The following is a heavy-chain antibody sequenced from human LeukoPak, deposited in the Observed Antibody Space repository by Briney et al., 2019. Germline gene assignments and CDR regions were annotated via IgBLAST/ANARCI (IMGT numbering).Heavy chain of an antibody. J-gene: IGHJ4*02. CDR2: INPNSGGT. D-gene: IGHD6-13*01. Sequence: GASVKVSCKASGYTFTGYYMHWVRQAPGQGLEWMGWINPNSGGTNYAQKFQGRVTMTRDTSISTAYMELSRLRSDDTAVYYCARDLVDSSSWYGILTKDDYWGQGTLVTVSS. CDR1: GYTFTGYY. CDR3: ARDLVDSSSWYGILTKDDY. V-gene: IGHV1-2*02.